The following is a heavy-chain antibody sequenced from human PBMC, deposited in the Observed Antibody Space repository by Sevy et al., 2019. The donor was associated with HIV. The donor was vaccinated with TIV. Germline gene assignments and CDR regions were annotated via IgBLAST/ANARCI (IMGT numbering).Heavy chain of an antibody. CDR1: GYTFTGYY. V-gene: IGHV1-2*02. CDR2: INPNSGGT. J-gene: IGHJ4*02. Sequence: ASVKVSCKASGYTFTGYYMHWVRQAPGQGLEWMGWINPNSGGTNYAQKFQGRVTMTRDTSISTAYMEVSRLRSDDTAVYYCARANQVSSITIFGVIIRGFDYRGQGTLVTVSS. D-gene: IGHD3-3*01. CDR3: ARANQVSSITIFGVIIRGFDY.